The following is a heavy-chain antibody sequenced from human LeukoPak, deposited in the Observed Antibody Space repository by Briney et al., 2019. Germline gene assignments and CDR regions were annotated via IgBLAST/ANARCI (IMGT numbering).Heavy chain of an antibody. Sequence: SETLSLTCTVSGGSISSGGYYWSWIRQPPGKGLEWIGYIYHSGSTYYNPSLKSRVTISVDRSKNQFSLKLSSVTAADTAVYYCASAAQGDYYDSSGYPYWGQGTLVTVSS. D-gene: IGHD3-22*01. CDR3: ASAAQGDYYDSSGYPY. CDR2: IYHSGST. V-gene: IGHV4-30-2*01. CDR1: GGSISSGGYY. J-gene: IGHJ4*02.